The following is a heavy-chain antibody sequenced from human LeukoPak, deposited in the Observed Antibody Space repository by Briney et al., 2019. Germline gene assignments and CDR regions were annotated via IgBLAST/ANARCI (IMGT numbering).Heavy chain of an antibody. CDR2: IKSKTDGGTT. Sequence: GGSLRLSCAASGFTFSNAWMNWVRQAPGKGLEWVGRIKSKTDGGTTDYAAPVKGRFTISRDDSKNTLYLHMNSLKTEDTAVYYCSTTYYYDSSEGYWGQGTLVTVSS. D-gene: IGHD3-22*01. CDR3: STTYYYDSSEGY. V-gene: IGHV3-15*07. CDR1: GFTFSNAW. J-gene: IGHJ4*02.